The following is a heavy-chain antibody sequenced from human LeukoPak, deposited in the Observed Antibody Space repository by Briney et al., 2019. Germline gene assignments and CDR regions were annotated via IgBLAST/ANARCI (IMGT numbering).Heavy chain of an antibody. CDR1: GYTFTSYG. CDR2: ISAYNGNT. J-gene: IGHJ3*02. V-gene: IGHV1-18*01. D-gene: IGHD2-15*01. CDR3: ALYCSGGSRFCAFDI. Sequence: ASVKVSCKASGYTFTSYGISWVRQAPGQGLEWMGWISAYNGNTNYAQKLQGRVTMTTDTSTSTAYMELRSLRSDDTAVYYCALYCSGGSRFCAFDIWGQGTMVTVSS.